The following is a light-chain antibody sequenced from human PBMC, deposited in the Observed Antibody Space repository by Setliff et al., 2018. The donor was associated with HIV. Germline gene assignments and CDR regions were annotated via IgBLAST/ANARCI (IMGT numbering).Light chain of an antibody. J-gene: IGLJ1*01. V-gene: IGLV1-40*01. Sequence: QSVLAQPPSVSGAPGQRVTISCTGRSSNIGARYDVHWYQQLPGTAPKLLIYGNKFRPSGVPDRFSGSKSGTSASLTITGLQAEDEADYYCQSYDSSLSGSNVFGTGTKV. CDR3: QSYDSSLSGSNV. CDR2: GNK. CDR1: SSNIGARYD.